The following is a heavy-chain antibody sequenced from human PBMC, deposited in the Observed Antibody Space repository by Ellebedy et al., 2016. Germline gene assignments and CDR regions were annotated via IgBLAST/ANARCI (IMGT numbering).Heavy chain of an antibody. D-gene: IGHD3-16*01. CDR1: GFTFSSYA. J-gene: IGHJ3*02. CDR2: ISGSGGST. CDR3: ARGYAQDAFDI. V-gene: IGHV3-23*01. Sequence: GESLKISXAASGFTFSSYAMSWVRQAPGKGLEWVSAISGSGGSTYYADSVKGRFTIPRDNSKNTLYLQMNSLRAEDTAVYYCARGYAQDAFDIWGQGTMVTVSS.